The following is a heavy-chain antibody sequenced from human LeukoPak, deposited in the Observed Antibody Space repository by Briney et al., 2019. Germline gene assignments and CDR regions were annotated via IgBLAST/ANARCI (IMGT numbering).Heavy chain of an antibody. CDR1: GGSISSSSYY. CDR3: ARDRGYDFWSGFDAFDI. D-gene: IGHD3-3*01. CDR2: IYYSGST. V-gene: IGHV4-39*07. J-gene: IGHJ3*02. Sequence: PSETLSLTCTVSGGSISSSSYYWGWIRQPPGKGLEWIGSIYYSGSTYYNPSLKSRVTISVDTSKNQFSLKLSSVTAADTAVYYCARDRGYDFWSGFDAFDIWGQGTMVTVSS.